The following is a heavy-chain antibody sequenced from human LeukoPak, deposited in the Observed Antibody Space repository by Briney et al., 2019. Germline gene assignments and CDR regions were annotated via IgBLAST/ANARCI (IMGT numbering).Heavy chain of an antibody. CDR1: GFTFSCYA. D-gene: IGHD2-2*01. Sequence: GGSLRLSCAASGFTFSCYAMSWVRQAPGNGLEWVSVISGSGGSTYYADSVKGRFTISRDNSKNTLYLQMNSLRAEDTAIYYCAKDREGYCSSTSCSTYFDYWGQGTLVTVSS. V-gene: IGHV3-23*01. CDR3: AKDREGYCSSTSCSTYFDY. J-gene: IGHJ4*02. CDR2: ISGSGGST.